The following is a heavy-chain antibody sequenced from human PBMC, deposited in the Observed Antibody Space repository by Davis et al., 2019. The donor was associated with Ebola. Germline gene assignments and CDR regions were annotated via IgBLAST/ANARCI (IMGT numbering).Heavy chain of an antibody. CDR2: INGDGSST. CDR3: AQDISYYYYYGMAV. Sequence: GESLKISCAASGFTFEDYAMHWVRQVPGKGLEWVSLINGDGSSTYYADSVKGRFTISRDNSEDSLYLQMNSLRAEDTALYYCAQDISYYYYYGMAVWGQGTTVTVSS. D-gene: IGHD3-3*02. CDR1: GFTFEDYA. J-gene: IGHJ6*02. V-gene: IGHV3-43*02.